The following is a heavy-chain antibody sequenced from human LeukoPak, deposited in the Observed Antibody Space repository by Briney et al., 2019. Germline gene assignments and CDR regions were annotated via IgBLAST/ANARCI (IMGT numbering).Heavy chain of an antibody. CDR3: ARGYSSPDY. CDR2: ISGGGTTT. V-gene: IGHV3-23*01. CDR1: GFTFRSYT. D-gene: IGHD6-13*01. Sequence: GGSLILSCAASGFTFRSYTMNWVRQAPGKGLEWVSTISGGGTTTYYADSVKGRFTISRDNSKNTLYLQMNSLRAEDTAVYYCARGYSSPDYWGQGTLVTVSS. J-gene: IGHJ4*02.